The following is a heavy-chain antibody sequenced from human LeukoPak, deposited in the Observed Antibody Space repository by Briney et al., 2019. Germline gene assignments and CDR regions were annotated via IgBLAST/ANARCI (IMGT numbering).Heavy chain of an antibody. V-gene: IGHV4-34*01. Sequence: PSETLSLTCAVYGGLFSGYYWRWIRQPPGKGREWIGEVNHSGSTNYNPSVKSRVTISVDTSKNQFSLMLSSVTAADTAVYYCARGRLGTTVTTFSRRALDYWGQGTLVTVSS. D-gene: IGHD4-11*01. J-gene: IGHJ4*02. CDR2: VNHSGST. CDR3: ARGRLGTTVTTFSRRALDY. CDR1: GGLFSGYY.